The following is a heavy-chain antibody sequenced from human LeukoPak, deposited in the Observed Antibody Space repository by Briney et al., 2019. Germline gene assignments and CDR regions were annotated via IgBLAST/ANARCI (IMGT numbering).Heavy chain of an antibody. CDR2: FDPEDGET. CDR1: GYTLTELS. Sequence: ASVEVSCKVSGYTLTELSMHWVRQAPGKGLEWMGGFDPEDGETIYAQKFQGRVTMTEDTSTDTAYMELSSLTSEDTAVYYCATVVSGSSSPLAFDYWGQGTLVTVSS. V-gene: IGHV1-24*01. D-gene: IGHD6-6*01. J-gene: IGHJ4*02. CDR3: ATVVSGSSSPLAFDY.